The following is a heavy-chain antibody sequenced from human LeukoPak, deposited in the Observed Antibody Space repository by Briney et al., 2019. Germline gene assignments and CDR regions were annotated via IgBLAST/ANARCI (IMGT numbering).Heavy chain of an antibody. D-gene: IGHD3-22*01. CDR3: AKDHYYYDSSGYYYCDY. J-gene: IGHJ4*02. V-gene: IGHV3-30*18. CDR1: GFTFSSYG. CDR2: ISYDGNNR. Sequence: GRSLRLSCAASGFTFSSYGMHWVRQAPGKGLEWVAVISYDGNNRYYADSVKGRFTISRDNSKNTVYLQMNSLRAEDTAVYFCAKDHYYYDSSGYYYCDYWGQGTLVTVSS.